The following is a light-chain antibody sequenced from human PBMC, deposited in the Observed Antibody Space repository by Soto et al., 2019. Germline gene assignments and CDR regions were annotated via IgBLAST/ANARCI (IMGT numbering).Light chain of an antibody. Sequence: EIVMTQSPATLSVSPGERATLSCRASQSVNSYLAWYQQRPGQAPRLLIYGASTRATGLPASFSGSGSGTEFTLTISSLQSEDFAVYYCQQCNDWPLITFGQGTRLEAK. J-gene: IGKJ5*01. CDR3: QQCNDWPLIT. CDR1: QSVNSY. V-gene: IGKV3-15*01. CDR2: GAS.